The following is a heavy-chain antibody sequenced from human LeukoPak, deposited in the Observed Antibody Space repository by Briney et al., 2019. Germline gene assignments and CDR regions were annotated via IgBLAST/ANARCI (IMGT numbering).Heavy chain of an antibody. CDR1: GFTFSDYY. J-gene: IGHJ4*01. Sequence: GGSLRLSCAASGFTFSDYYMSWIRQAPGKGLEWVSYISSSGSTIYYADSVKGRFTISRDNAKNSLYLQMNSLRAEDTAVYYCAKSPGSPLIDYGGNSNLYYWGQGTLVTVSS. D-gene: IGHD4-17*01. V-gene: IGHV3-11*01. CDR2: ISSSGSTI. CDR3: AKSPGSPLIDYGGNSNLYY.